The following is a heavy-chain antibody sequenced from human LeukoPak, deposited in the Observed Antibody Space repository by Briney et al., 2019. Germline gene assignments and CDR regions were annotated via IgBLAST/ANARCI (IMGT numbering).Heavy chain of an antibody. V-gene: IGHV3-21*01. CDR1: GFTFSSYS. CDR2: ISSSSYI. CDR3: ARDGDYYDSSAHDDFDI. D-gene: IGHD3-22*01. Sequence: GGSLRLSCAAAGFTFSSYSMSWVRQAAGKVLEWVSSISSSSYIYYADSVKGRFTISRDNAKNSLYLQMNSLRAEDTAVYYCARDGDYYDSSAHDDFDIWGQGTMVTVSS. J-gene: IGHJ3*02.